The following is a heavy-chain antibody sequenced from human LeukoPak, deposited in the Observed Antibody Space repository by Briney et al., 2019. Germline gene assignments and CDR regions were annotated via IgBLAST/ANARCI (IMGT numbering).Heavy chain of an antibody. CDR1: GGSISSYY. D-gene: IGHD3-9*01. CDR2: IYYSGST. J-gene: IGHJ3*02. Sequence: SETLSLTCTVSGGSISSYYWSWIRQSPGKGLEWIGYIYYSGSTNYNPSLESRVTISIDTSKNQFSLKLNSVTAADTAVYYCARKNGFRYDAFDIWGQGTMVTVSS. CDR3: ARKNGFRYDAFDI. V-gene: IGHV4-59*12.